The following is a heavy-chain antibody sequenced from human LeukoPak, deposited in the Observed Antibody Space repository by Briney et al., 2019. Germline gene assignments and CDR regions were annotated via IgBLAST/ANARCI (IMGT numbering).Heavy chain of an antibody. CDR2: IYPGDSDT. CDR1: GYSFSNYW. V-gene: IGHV5-51*01. CDR3: AREGRSSSPMDY. Sequence: GESLKISCQGSGYSFSNYWIAWVRQMPGKGLEWMGIIYPGDSDTRYSPSFQGQVTISADKSISTAYLQWSSLKASDTAMYYCAREGRSSSPMDYWGQGTLVTVSS. J-gene: IGHJ4*02. D-gene: IGHD6-6*01.